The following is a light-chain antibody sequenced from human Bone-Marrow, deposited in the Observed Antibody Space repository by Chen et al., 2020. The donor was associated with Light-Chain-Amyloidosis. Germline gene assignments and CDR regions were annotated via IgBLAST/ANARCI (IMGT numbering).Light chain of an antibody. Sequence: SSELTQQPSVSVSPAQTARITCSGDDLPTKYAYWYQQKPGRAPVLVIHRDTERPSGISERFSGSSSGTTATLTISGVQAEDEADYHCQSADSSGTYEVIFGGGTKLTVL. CDR3: QSADSSGTYEVI. J-gene: IGLJ2*01. CDR1: DLPTKY. V-gene: IGLV3-25*03. CDR2: RDT.